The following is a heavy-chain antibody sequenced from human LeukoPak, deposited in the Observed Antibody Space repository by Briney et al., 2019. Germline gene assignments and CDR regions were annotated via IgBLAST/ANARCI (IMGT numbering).Heavy chain of an antibody. D-gene: IGHD4-17*01. CDR2: IYSGGST. CDR3: ARESVTVNAFDI. CDR1: GFTVSSNY. Sequence: GGSLRLSCAASGFTVSSNYMSWVRQAPGKGLEWASVIYSGGSTYYADSVKGRFTISRDNSKNTLYLQMNSLRAEDTAVYYCARESVTVNAFDIWGQGTMVTVSS. J-gene: IGHJ3*02. V-gene: IGHV3-53*01.